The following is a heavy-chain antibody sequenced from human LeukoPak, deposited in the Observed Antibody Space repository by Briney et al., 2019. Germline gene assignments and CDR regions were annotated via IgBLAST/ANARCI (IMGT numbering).Heavy chain of an antibody. V-gene: IGHV3-23*01. J-gene: IGHJ4*02. CDR1: GLAFSTYA. Sequence: PGGSLRLSCAAYGLAFSTYAMSWVRQVPGKGLEWVSAISRNGAGTYYADSVKGRFAISRDDSKNTLYLEMDSMRADDTAVYYCAKGDGLDGKFDYWGQRTLVTVSS. CDR2: ISRNGAGT. CDR3: AKGDGLDGKFDY. D-gene: IGHD3/OR15-3a*01.